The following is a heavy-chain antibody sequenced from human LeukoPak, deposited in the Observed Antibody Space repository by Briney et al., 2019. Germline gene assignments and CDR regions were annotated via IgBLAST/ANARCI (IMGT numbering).Heavy chain of an antibody. V-gene: IGHV3-30*04. CDR1: GFTFSIFP. J-gene: IGHJ4*02. CDR3: ARDLELSAVYYFDS. Sequence: GGSLSLSCEAPGFTFSIFPMHWVRQAPGKGLGWVALISSGGEKYYADSVKGRFTISRDNSKNMLYLQMNSLRADDTAVYYCARDLELSAVYYFDSWGQGTLVIVSS. D-gene: IGHD3-3*01. CDR2: ISSGGEK.